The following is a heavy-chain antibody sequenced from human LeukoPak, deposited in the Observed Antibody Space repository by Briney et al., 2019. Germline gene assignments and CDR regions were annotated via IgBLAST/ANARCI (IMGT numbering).Heavy chain of an antibody. Sequence: SETLSLTCTVSGGSIRSYYWSWIRQPPGEGLEWIGYIYYIGSTNYNPSLKSRVTISVDTSKNNFSLKLTSVTAADTAVYYCARSDIYCSGGTCPPNTFDAFDVWGQGAMVTVSS. D-gene: IGHD2-15*01. J-gene: IGHJ3*01. V-gene: IGHV4-59*01. CDR2: IYYIGST. CDR1: GGSIRSYY. CDR3: ARSDIYCSGGTCPPNTFDAFDV.